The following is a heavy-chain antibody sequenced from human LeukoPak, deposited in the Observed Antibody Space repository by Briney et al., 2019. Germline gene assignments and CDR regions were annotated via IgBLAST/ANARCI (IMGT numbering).Heavy chain of an antibody. CDR3: ARYLTYWYFDL. CDR1: GGSISSYY. CDR2: IYTSGTT. V-gene: IGHV4-4*07. Sequence: SETLSLTCTVSGGSISSYYWSWIRQPAGKGLEWIGRIYTSGTTNYIPSLKSRVTMSVDTSKNQFSLRLSSVTAADTAVYYCARYLTYWYFDLWGRGTLVTVSS. J-gene: IGHJ2*01.